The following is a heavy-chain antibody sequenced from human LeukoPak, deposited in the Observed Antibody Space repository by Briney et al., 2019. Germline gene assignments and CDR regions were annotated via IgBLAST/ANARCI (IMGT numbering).Heavy chain of an antibody. CDR2: IYSGGST. Sequence: GGSLRLSCAASGFTFSSYSMNWVRQAPGKGLEWVSVIYSGGSTYYADSVKGRFTISRDNSKNTLYLQMNSLRAEDTAVYYCASIPGYSSSWTLYWGQGMLVTVSS. V-gene: IGHV3-66*01. CDR3: ASIPGYSSSWTLY. J-gene: IGHJ4*02. CDR1: GFTFSSYS. D-gene: IGHD6-13*01.